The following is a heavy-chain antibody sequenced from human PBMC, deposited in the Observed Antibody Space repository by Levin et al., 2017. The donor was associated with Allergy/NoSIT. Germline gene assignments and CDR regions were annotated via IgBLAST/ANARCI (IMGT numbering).Heavy chain of an antibody. V-gene: IGHV3-74*01. D-gene: IGHD3-10*01. Sequence: GGSLRLSCAASGFTFSSYWMHWVRQAPGKGLVWVSRVKSDGSTTSYADSVKGRFTISRDNAKNTLYLQMNSLRAEDTAVYYCARSYHYGSGSYALDSWGQGTMVTVSS. CDR2: VKSDGSTT. CDR3: ARSYHYGSGSYALDS. J-gene: IGHJ3*02. CDR1: GFTFSSYW.